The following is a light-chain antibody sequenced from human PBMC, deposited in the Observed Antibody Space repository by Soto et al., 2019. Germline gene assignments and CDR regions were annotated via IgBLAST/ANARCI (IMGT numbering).Light chain of an antibody. CDR3: QQYNNWPRT. CDR2: GAS. J-gene: IGKJ1*01. V-gene: IGKV3-15*01. Sequence: EIVMTQSPAALSVSPGERATLSCRASQSVSSYLAWYQQKPGQAPRLLIYGASTRATDIPARFSGSGSGTEFTLTISSLQSEDFVVYYCQQYNNWPRTFGQGTKVDIK. CDR1: QSVSSY.